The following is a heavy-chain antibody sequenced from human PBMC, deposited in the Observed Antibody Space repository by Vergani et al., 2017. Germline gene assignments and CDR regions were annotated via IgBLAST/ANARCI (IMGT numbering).Heavy chain of an antibody. CDR2: IRYDGSNT. V-gene: IGHV3-30*02. D-gene: IGHD6-19*01. CDR3: ARDTVTGSRYFDY. J-gene: IGHJ4*02. CDR1: GFTFSNYG. Sequence: QVQLVESGGGVVQPGGSLRLSCGASGFTFSNYGMHWVRQAPGKGLEWVTFIRYDGSNTYYADSVKGRFTISRDNSKNTLFLQMNSLRPEDTAVYYGARDTVTGSRYFDYLGQGTLVTVSS.